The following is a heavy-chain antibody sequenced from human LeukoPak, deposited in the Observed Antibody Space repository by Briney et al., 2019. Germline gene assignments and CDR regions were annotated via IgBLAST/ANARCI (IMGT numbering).Heavy chain of an antibody. Sequence: PSQTLSLTCTVSGGSISSGDYYWSWIRQPPGKGLEWIWYIYYSGRPYYNPSLKSRVTISVDTSKNQFSLKPSSVTAADTAVYYCARASELLVVPAAIDAFDIWGQGTMVTVSS. CDR3: ARASELLVVPAAIDAFDI. CDR2: IYYSGRP. V-gene: IGHV4-30-4*08. J-gene: IGHJ3*02. D-gene: IGHD2-2*01. CDR1: GGSISSGDYY.